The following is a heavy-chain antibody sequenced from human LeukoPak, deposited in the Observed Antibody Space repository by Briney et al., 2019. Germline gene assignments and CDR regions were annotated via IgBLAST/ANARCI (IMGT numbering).Heavy chain of an antibody. D-gene: IGHD1-7*01. CDR1: RFTFGDHY. CDR3: VARISGTTE. CDR2: IKNRANSNII. J-gene: IGHJ4*02. V-gene: IGHV3-72*01. Sequence: GSLRLSCAASRFTFGDHYMDWVRQAPGKGLEWVARIKNRANSNIIDYAASVKGRFTISRDDSKNSLFLQMSSLEAEDTAVYYCVARISGTTEWGQGTLVTVSS.